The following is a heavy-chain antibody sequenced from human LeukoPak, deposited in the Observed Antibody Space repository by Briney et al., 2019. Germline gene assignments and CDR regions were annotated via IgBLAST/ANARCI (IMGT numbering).Heavy chain of an antibody. D-gene: IGHD3-3*01. CDR2: ISGSGGST. J-gene: IGHJ4*02. CDR3: AKHLYYDFWSGYYTPFDY. CDR1: GFTFSSYG. Sequence: GGSLRLSCAASGFTFSSYGMHWVRQAPGKGLEWVSAISGSGGSTYYADSVKGRFTISRDNSKNTLYLQRNSLRAEDTAVYYCAKHLYYDFWSGYYTPFDYWGQGTLVTVSS. V-gene: IGHV3-23*01.